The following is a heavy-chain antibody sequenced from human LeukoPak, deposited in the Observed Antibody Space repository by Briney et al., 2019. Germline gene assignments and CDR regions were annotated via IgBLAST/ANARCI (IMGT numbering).Heavy chain of an antibody. CDR3: ARLTFGGVIGFDY. Sequence: GGSLRLSCAASGFTFSSYSMNWVRQAPGKGLEWVSSISSSGSHMYYADSVKGRFTISRDNAKNSLYLQMNSLRAEDTAVYYCARLTFGGVIGFDYWGQGTLVTVAS. D-gene: IGHD3-16*02. J-gene: IGHJ4*02. CDR1: GFTFSSYS. V-gene: IGHV3-21*01. CDR2: ISSSGSHM.